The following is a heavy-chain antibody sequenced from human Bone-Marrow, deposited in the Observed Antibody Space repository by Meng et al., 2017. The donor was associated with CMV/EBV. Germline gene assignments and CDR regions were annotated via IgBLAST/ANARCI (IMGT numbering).Heavy chain of an antibody. CDR2: IYYTGRS. CDR1: AGSVSSGTHY. Sequence: SETLSLTCTVSAGSVSSGTHYWGWIRQPPGKGLEWMAAIYYTGRSYYNPSLKSRVTISRDTSKSQFSLKLTFVTAADTAIDYGARHQEDFGNIIVGGGDYWGQGTLVAFSS. V-gene: IGHV4-39*01. CDR3: ARHQEDFGNIIVGGGDY. D-gene: IGHD2-21*01. J-gene: IGHJ4*02.